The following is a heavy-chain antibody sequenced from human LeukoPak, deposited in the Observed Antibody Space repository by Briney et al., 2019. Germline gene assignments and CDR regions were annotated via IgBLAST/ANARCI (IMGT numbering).Heavy chain of an antibody. V-gene: IGHV3-20*04. CDR3: ARREGKRWYGTFDP. D-gene: IGHD4-23*01. CDR2: INWNGGST. CDR1: GFTFDDYG. Sequence: PGGSLRLSCAASGFTFDDYGMSWVRQAPGKGLEWVSGINWNGGSTGYADSVKGRFTISRDNAKNSLYLQMNGLRAEDTALYYCARREGKRWYGTFDPWGQGTLVTVSS. J-gene: IGHJ5*02.